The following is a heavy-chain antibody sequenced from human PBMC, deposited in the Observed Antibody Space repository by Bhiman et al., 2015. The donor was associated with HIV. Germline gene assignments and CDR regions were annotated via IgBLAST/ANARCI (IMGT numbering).Heavy chain of an antibody. CDR3: AKDISNVVGATEVGYCFDS. CDR1: RITFSSYG. V-gene: IGHV3-23*04. J-gene: IGHJ4*02. D-gene: IGHD1-26*01. Sequence: VQLVESGGGVVQPGRSLRLSCVASRITFSSYGMHWVRQAPGKGLEWVSGISSSGGSTYYADSVKGRCTISRDNSKNTVYLQMNSLRAEDTAVYYCAKDISNVVGATEVGYCFDSWGTGTLVTVSS. CDR2: ISSSGGST.